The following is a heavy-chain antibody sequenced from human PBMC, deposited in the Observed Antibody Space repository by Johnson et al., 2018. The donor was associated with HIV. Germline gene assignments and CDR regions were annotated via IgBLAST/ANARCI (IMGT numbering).Heavy chain of an antibody. V-gene: IGHV3-73*01. J-gene: IGHJ3*02. Sequence: VQLVESGGGLVQPGRSLRLSCAASGFTFSIYAMNWVRQAPGKGLEWVGRIRSKANSYATAYAASVKGRFTISRDDSKNTAYLQMNSLKTEDTAVYYCTRRARSDAVDIWGRGTMVTVSS. CDR1: GFTFSIYA. CDR3: TRRARSDAVDI. CDR2: IRSKANSYAT.